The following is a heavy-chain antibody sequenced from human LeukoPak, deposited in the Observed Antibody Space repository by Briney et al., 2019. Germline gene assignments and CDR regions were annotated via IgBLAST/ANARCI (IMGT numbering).Heavy chain of an antibody. CDR1: GGTFSSYA. D-gene: IGHD2-2*01. V-gene: IGHV1-69*01. CDR3: ASLVVPAARPPTLRHYFDY. Sequence: ASVKVSCKASGGTFSSYAISWVRQAPGQGLEWMGGIIPIFGTANYAQKFQGRVTITADESTSTAYMELSSLRSEDTAVYYCASLVVPAARPPTLRHYFDYWGQGTLVTVSS. J-gene: IGHJ4*02. CDR2: IIPIFGTA.